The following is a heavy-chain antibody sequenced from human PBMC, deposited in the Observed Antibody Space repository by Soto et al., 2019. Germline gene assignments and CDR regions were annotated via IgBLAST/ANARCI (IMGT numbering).Heavy chain of an antibody. CDR2: IYHSGST. D-gene: IGHD3-3*01. CDR3: ARTYYDFWSGYLSSGWFDP. V-gene: IGHV4-30-2*01. Sequence: ASETLSLTCAVSGGSISSGGYSWSWIRQPPGKGLEWIGYIYHSGSTYYNPSLKSRVTISVDRSKNQFSLKLSSVTAADTAVYYCARTYYDFWSGYLSSGWFDPWGQGTLVTVS. CDR1: GGSISSGGYS. J-gene: IGHJ5*02.